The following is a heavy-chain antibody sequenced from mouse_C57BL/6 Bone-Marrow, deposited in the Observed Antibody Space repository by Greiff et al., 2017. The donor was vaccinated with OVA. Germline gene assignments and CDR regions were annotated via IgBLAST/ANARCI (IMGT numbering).Heavy chain of an antibody. Sequence: VQLQQSGPELVKPGASVKIPCKASGYTFTDYNMDWVKQSHGKSLEWIGDINPNNGGTIYNQKFKGKATLTVDKSSSTAYMELRSLTSEDTAVYYCAREDDYDEGWAMDYWGQGTSVTVSS. V-gene: IGHV1-18*01. CDR1: GYTFTDYN. D-gene: IGHD2-4*01. CDR3: AREDDYDEGWAMDY. CDR2: INPNNGGT. J-gene: IGHJ4*01.